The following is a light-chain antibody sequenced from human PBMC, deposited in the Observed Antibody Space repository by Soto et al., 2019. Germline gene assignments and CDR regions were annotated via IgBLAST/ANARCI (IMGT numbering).Light chain of an antibody. CDR3: HQTAANPWT. J-gene: IGKJ1*01. V-gene: IGKV1-39*01. CDR2: AAS. Sequence: DIQMTQSPSSLSASVGDRVTITCRASQNIGVYLNWYQKKPGKAPKLLIHAASSLHSGVPSTFSGSGSGTDFALTIISLQPEDFATYYCHQTAANPWTFAQGTKVEIK. CDR1: QNIGVY.